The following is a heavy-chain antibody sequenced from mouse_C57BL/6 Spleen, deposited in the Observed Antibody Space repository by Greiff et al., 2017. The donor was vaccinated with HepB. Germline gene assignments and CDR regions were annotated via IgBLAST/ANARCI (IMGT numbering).Heavy chain of an antibody. CDR3: AREHYGSSHKTR. CDR1: GYSITSGYY. CDR2: ISYDGSN. V-gene: IGHV3-6*01. D-gene: IGHD1-1*01. J-gene: IGHJ3*02. Sequence: EVKLQESGPGLVKPSQSLSLTCSVTGYSITSGYYWNCIRQFPGNKLEWMGYISYDGSNNYNPSLKNRIAITRDTSKNQFFLKLNSVTPEDTATYYCAREHYGSSHKTRWGQGTLVTVSA.